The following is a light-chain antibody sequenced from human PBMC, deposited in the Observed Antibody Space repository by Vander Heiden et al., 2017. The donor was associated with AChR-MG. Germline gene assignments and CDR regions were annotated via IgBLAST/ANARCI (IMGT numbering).Light chain of an antibody. CDR3: QQDDNWPRT. Sequence: EVLMTQSPATLSVSPGERATLSCRASQSVSNNLAWYHQKPGQAPRLLIYGASTRATGIPARFSGSGSGTEFTLTISSLQSEDFAVYYCQQDDNWPRTFGQGTKVEI. CDR2: GAS. J-gene: IGKJ1*01. V-gene: IGKV3-15*01. CDR1: QSVSNN.